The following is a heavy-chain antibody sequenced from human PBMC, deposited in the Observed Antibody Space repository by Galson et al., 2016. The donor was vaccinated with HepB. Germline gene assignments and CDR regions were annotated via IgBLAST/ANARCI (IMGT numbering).Heavy chain of an antibody. CDR3: AKDRYCGGGACSGSYFDL. V-gene: IGHV3-23*01. D-gene: IGHD2-15*01. CDR1: GFTFTDHA. CDR2: VSGNGGTI. Sequence: SLRLSCAASGFTFTDHAMSWVRLVPGKGLEWVAVVSGNGGTIYYSDSVKGRLTISRDNPKNMVYLQIHSLRVEDTAVYFCAKDRYCGGGACSGSYFDLWGPAIQVTVSS. J-gene: IGHJ4*02.